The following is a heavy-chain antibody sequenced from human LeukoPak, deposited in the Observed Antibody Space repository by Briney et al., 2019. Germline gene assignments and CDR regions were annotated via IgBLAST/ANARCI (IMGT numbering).Heavy chain of an antibody. CDR1: NGSFTEYF. D-gene: IGHD3-22*01. V-gene: IGHV4-34*01. Sequence: PSETLSLTCVVNNGSFTEYFWSWIRQPPGKGLEWIGEVYHSGSTNYNPSLKSRLSISTDMSKNQFSLKLSSVTAADSAVYYCARRDHYDSSGYFDYWGQGTLVTVSS. CDR2: VYHSGST. J-gene: IGHJ4*02. CDR3: ARRDHYDSSGYFDY.